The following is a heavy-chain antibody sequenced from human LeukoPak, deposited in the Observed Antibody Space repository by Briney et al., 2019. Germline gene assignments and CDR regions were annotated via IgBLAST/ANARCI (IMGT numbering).Heavy chain of an antibody. D-gene: IGHD2-15*01. CDR3: ARAGCSGGSCYSGKSYFDY. CDR1: GFTFSDYY. V-gene: IGHV3-11*01. J-gene: IGHJ4*02. CDR2: ISSSGSTI. Sequence: KPGGSLRLSCAASGFTFSDYYMSWIRQAPGKGLEWVSYISSSGSTIYYADSVKGRFTISRDNAKNSLYLQMNSLRAEDTAVYYCARAGCSGGSCYSGKSYFDYWGQGTLVTVSS.